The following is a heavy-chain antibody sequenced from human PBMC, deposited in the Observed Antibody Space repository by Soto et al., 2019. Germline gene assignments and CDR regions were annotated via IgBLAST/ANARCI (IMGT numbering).Heavy chain of an antibody. V-gene: IGHV5-51*01. CDR2: IYPDDSDT. J-gene: IGHJ6*02. CDR3: ARTRSFTLGFYYDGMDV. D-gene: IGHD6-6*01. CDR1: GYTFSTSW. Sequence: GESLKISCEGSGYTFSTSWLAWVRQMPGKGLEWMGIIYPDDSDTRYSPSFQGQVTISADKSLRTAYLQWTSLKASDTALYYCARTRSFTLGFYYDGMDVWGQGTTVTVSS.